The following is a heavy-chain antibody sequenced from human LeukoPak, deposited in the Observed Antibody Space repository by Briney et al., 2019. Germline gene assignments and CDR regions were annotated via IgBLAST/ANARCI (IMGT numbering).Heavy chain of an antibody. CDR3: ARDRGGNTYYYDSSGYSWFDP. CDR2: XXXXXXXX. J-gene: IGHJ5*02. CDR1: GXXXXSYX. D-gene: IGHD3-22*01. Sequence: GGSLRLSCAASGXXXXSYXXSWVRXAXXXXXXXXXXXXXXXXXXYYADSVKGRFTISRDNAKNSLYLQMNSLRAEDTALYHCARDRGGNTYYYDSSGYSWFDPWGQGTLVTVSS. V-gene: IGHV3-23*01.